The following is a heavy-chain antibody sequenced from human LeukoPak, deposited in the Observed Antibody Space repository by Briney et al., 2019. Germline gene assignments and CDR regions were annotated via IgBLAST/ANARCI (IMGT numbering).Heavy chain of an antibody. CDR1: GFSFSDYA. Sequence: GRSLRLSCAASGFSFSDYALHWVRQAPGKGLEWVAVISYGGTKEYYADSVKGRFTISKDNSKNTLYLQMNRLRHEDTAVYYCARNKPITAFFGMDVWGQGTTVIVSS. CDR3: ARNKPITAFFGMDV. V-gene: IGHV3-30*04. D-gene: IGHD6-6*01. CDR2: ISYGGTKE. J-gene: IGHJ6*02.